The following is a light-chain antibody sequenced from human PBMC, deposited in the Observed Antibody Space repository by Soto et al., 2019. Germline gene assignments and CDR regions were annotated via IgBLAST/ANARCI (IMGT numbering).Light chain of an antibody. CDR1: SXXIGGYNF. Sequence: QSVLTQPASVSGSPGQSITIACTGTSXXIGGYNFVSWYQQHPGKAPKLLIYDVGNRPSGVSNRFSGSKSGNTASLTISGLQAEDEAHYYCNSYRTVSTYVFGTGTKVTVL. J-gene: IGLJ1*01. CDR2: DVG. CDR3: NSYRTVSTYV. V-gene: IGLV2-14*01.